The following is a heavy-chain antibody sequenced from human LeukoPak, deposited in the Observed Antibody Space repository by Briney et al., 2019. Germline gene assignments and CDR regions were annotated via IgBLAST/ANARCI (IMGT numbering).Heavy chain of an antibody. CDR2: IYYSGST. CDR3: ARSDYGGNLDY. J-gene: IGHJ4*02. Sequence: TLSLTCTVSGGSISSGGYYWSWIRQPPGKGLEWIGYIYYSGSTNYNPSLKSRVTISVDTSKNQFSLKLSSVTAADTAVYYCARSDYGGNLDYWGQGTLVTVSS. CDR1: GGSISSGGYY. D-gene: IGHD4-23*01. V-gene: IGHV4-61*08.